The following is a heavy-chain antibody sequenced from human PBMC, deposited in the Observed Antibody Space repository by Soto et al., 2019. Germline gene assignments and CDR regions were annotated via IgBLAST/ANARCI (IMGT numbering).Heavy chain of an antibody. V-gene: IGHV2-26*01. CDR1: GFSLNNARVG. Sequence: QVTLKESGPALVKPTETLTLTCTVSGFSLNNARVGVSWIRQPPGKALEWLAHIFYNDEEAYSPSLKSRLTISKDTSKSQVVLTMTNMDPVDTATYYCVRMRDYVWGSWRPDAFDVWGPGTLVTVSS. CDR3: VRMRDYVWGSWRPDAFDV. J-gene: IGHJ3*01. CDR2: IFYNDEE. D-gene: IGHD3-16*01.